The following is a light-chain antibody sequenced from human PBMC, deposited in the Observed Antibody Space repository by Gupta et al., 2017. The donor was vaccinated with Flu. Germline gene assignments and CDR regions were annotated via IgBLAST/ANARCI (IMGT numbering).Light chain of an antibody. CDR1: SGRIGSNY. CDR3: QSNDRDTVV. Sequence: NFMLTQPHSVSESPGKTVTISCTRSSGRIGSNYVQWFQQRPGSAPTTVIYEDKQRPSGVPDRFSGSIDSSSNSASLTISGLKTEDEADYYCQSNDRDTVVFGGGTSLTVL. V-gene: IGLV6-57*03. J-gene: IGLJ2*01. CDR2: EDK.